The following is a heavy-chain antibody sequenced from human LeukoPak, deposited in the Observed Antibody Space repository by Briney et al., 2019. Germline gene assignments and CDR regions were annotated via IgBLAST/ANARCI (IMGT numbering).Heavy chain of an antibody. V-gene: IGHV3-7*01. CDR1: GFTFSSYW. Sequence: GGSLRLSCAASGFTFSSYWMSWVRQAPGKGLEWVANIKQDGSEKYYVDSVKGRFTISRDNAKNSLYLQMNSLRAEDTAVYYCARLTYDYGDYGWFDPWGQGTLVTVSS. CDR3: ARLTYDYGDYGWFDP. J-gene: IGHJ5*02. D-gene: IGHD4-17*01. CDR2: IKQDGSEK.